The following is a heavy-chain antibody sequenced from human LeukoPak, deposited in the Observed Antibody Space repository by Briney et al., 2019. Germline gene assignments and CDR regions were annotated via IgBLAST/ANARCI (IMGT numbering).Heavy chain of an antibody. CDR2: ISWNSGSI. CDR3: AKDISGMATTYFDY. V-gene: IGHV3-9*01. J-gene: IGHJ4*02. Sequence: GGSLRLSCAAPGFTFDDYAMHWVRQAPGKGLEWVSGISWNSGSIGYADSVKGRFTISRDNAKNSLYLQMNSLRAEDTALYYCAKDISGMATTYFDYWGQGTLVTVSS. D-gene: IGHD5-24*01. CDR1: GFTFDDYA.